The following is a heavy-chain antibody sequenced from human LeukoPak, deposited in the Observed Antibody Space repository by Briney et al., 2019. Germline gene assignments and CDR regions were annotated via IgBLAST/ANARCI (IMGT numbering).Heavy chain of an antibody. CDR1: GFTLSSYE. V-gene: IGHV3-48*03. D-gene: IGHD1-26*01. CDR2: IRSSGSSL. J-gene: IGHJ4*02. Sequence: GGSLRLSCAASGFTLSSYEMNWVRQAAGEGLGWDSFIRSSGSSLKYADSVKGRFTISRDNAKNSLYLQMDSLRAEDTAVYYCTTDHVGATVEFDSWGQGTLVTVSS. CDR3: TTDHVGATVEFDS.